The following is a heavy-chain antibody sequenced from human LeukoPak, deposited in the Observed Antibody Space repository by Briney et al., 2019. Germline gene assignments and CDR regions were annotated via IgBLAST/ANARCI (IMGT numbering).Heavy chain of an antibody. CDR1: GYTFTGYY. CDR3: ARDISINTKNAFDI. V-gene: IGHV1-2*02. CDR2: INPKTGGT. Sequence: ASVRVSCKASGYTFTGYYLHWMRQAPGQGLKWMGWINPKTGGTNYAQKFQVRVTMTRDTSISTAYMELSSLRSDDTAVYYCARDISINTKNAFDIWGQGTMVTVSS. J-gene: IGHJ3*02. D-gene: IGHD3-9*01.